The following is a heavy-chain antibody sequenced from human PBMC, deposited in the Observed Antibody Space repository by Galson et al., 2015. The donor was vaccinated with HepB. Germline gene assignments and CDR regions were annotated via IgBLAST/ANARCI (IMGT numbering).Heavy chain of an antibody. Sequence: SLRLSCAATGFTFSNYWIHWVRQAPGKGLVWVSRIKSDGSGTIYADSVKGRFTISRDNAKNTLYLQMNSLRAEDTAVYYCARDRGGAAADYWGQGTLVTVSS. CDR1: GFTFSNYW. V-gene: IGHV3-74*01. D-gene: IGHD6-13*01. CDR3: ARDRGGAAADY. J-gene: IGHJ4*02. CDR2: IKSDGSGT.